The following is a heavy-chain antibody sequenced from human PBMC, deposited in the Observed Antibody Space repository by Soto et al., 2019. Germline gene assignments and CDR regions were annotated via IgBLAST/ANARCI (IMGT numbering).Heavy chain of an antibody. J-gene: IGHJ4*02. V-gene: IGHV3-11*06. CDR1: GFTFSDYY. CDR2: ISSSSSYT. CDR3: ARSLSFDSSPDY. D-gene: IGHD3-22*01. Sequence: GGSLRLSCAASGFTFSDYYMGWIRQAPGKGLEWVSYISSSSSYTNYADSVKGRFTISRDNAKNSLYLQMNSLRAEDTAVYYCARSLSFDSSPDYWGQGTLVTVSS.